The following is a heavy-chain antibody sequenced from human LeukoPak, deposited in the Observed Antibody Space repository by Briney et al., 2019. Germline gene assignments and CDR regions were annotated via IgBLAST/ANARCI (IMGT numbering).Heavy chain of an antibody. Sequence: PGEAPKISRKSSGFHFTSYWVGWVRQVPGKGLEWMGIIYPGDSDTRYSPSFQGQVTISADKSISTAYLQWSSLKASDTAMYYCARHEHGMDVWGQGTTVTVSS. CDR3: ARHEHGMDV. J-gene: IGHJ6*02. CDR2: IYPGDSDT. V-gene: IGHV5-51*01. CDR1: GFHFTSYW.